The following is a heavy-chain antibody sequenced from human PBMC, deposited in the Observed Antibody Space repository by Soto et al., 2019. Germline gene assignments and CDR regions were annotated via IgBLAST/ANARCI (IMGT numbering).Heavy chain of an antibody. CDR1: GYTFTSYG. D-gene: IGHD3-10*01. CDR2: ISAYNGNT. V-gene: IGHV1-18*01. Sequence: QVQLVQSGAEVKKPGASVKVSCKASGYTFTSYGITWVRQAPGQGLEWMGWISAYNGNTNYAQKLQGRVTMTTDTASSTANMELMSLRSDDADEYYCSRDLGGWGKGTLVTVSS. J-gene: IGHJ4*02. CDR3: SRDLGG.